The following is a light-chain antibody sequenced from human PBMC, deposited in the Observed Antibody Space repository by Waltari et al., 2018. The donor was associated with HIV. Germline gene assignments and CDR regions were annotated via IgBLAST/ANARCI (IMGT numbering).Light chain of an antibody. CDR3: MMDVGSGIRV. J-gene: IGLJ3*02. CDR2: DTN. Sequence: HTVVTQQPPFSVSPRGAVTLPGRFSPAPVSTDNYPSWFQQTPGQAQRALSDDTNTRSSGVPGRFSGSIRGKEAALTLTGAQADDDSDYYCMMDVGSGIRVFGGGTKLTVL. V-gene: IGLV8-61*01. CDR1: PAPVSTDNY.